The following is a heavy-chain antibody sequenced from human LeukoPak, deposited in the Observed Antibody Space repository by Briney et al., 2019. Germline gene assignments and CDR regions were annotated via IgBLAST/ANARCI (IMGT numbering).Heavy chain of an antibody. V-gene: IGHV3-21*01. CDR3: ARARSEGGTALIRLDP. Sequence: GGSLRLSCAASGFTFSSYSMNWVRQAPGKGLEWVSSISSSSSYIYYADSVKGRFTISRDNAKNSLYLQMNSLRAEDTAVYYCARARSEGGTALIRLDPWGQGTLVTVSS. CDR1: GFTFSSYS. J-gene: IGHJ5*02. D-gene: IGHD1-26*01. CDR2: ISSSSSYI.